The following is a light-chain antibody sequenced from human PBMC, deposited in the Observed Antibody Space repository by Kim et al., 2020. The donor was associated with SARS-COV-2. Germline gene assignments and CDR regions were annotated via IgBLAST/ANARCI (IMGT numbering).Light chain of an antibody. V-gene: IGKV2-24*01. CDR2: KLS. Sequence: DIVMTQTPLSTPVTLGQTASISCRSSQSLVHGNGNTYLSWLHQRPGQPPRLLIHKLSSRFSGVPDRFSGSGAGTYFTLTISRVEAEDVGVYYCMQATQFPRTFGQGTKLEI. CDR3: MQATQFPRT. J-gene: IGKJ2*01. CDR1: QSLVHGNGNTY.